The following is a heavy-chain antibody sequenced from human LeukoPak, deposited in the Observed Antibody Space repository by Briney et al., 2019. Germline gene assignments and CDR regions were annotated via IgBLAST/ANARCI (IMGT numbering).Heavy chain of an antibody. Sequence: GASVKVSCKASGYTFTSHYMHWVRQAPGQGLEWMGIINPSGGSTSYAQKFQGRVTMTRDTSTSTVYMELSSLRSEDTAVYYCARGQGYCSSTSCQTGPPYYYYGMDVWGQGTTVTVSS. J-gene: IGHJ6*02. CDR1: GYTFTSHY. CDR2: INPSGGST. V-gene: IGHV1-46*01. CDR3: ARGQGYCSSTSCQTGPPYYYYGMDV. D-gene: IGHD2-2*01.